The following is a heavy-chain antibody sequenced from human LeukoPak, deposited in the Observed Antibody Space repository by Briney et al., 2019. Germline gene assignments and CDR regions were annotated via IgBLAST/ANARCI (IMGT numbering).Heavy chain of an antibody. J-gene: IGHJ4*02. Sequence: ASVKASCKASGYTFTGYYMHWVRQAPGQGLEWMGWINPNSGGTNYAQKFQGRVTMTRDTSISTAYMELSRLRSDDTAVYYCARDSIAVAGYYFDYWGQGTLVTVSS. CDR2: INPNSGGT. D-gene: IGHD6-19*01. V-gene: IGHV1-2*02. CDR3: ARDSIAVAGYYFDY. CDR1: GYTFTGYY.